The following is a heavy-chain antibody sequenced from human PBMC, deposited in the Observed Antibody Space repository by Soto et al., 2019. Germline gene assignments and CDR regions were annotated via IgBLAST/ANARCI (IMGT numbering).Heavy chain of an antibody. CDR2: ISAYNGNT. CDR3: ARGEQLCYYNFGMDV. D-gene: IGHD6-6*01. Sequence: ASVKVSCKASGYTFTSYGISWVRQAPGQGLEWMGWISAYNGNTNYAQKLQGRVTMTTDTSTSTAYMELSSLRSEDTAVYYCARGEQLCYYNFGMDVWGQGTWVTVSS. V-gene: IGHV1-18*04. J-gene: IGHJ6*02. CDR1: GYTFTSYG.